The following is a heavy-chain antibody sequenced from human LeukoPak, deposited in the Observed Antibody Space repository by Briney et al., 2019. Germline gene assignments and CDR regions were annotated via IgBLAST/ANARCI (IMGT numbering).Heavy chain of an antibody. D-gene: IGHD3-10*01. V-gene: IGHV3-53*01. CDR3: ARVSNIYYPLES. Sequence: GGSLRLSCADSGFIFSSEYMSWPRHAPGNEPETVSVIFSGGTIYYADSVKGRFTISRVHSKNTLYLQMNSLRAEDTAVHYCARVSNIYYPLESWRQGTLVTVSS. CDR1: GFIFSSEY. J-gene: IGHJ4*02. CDR2: IFSGGTI.